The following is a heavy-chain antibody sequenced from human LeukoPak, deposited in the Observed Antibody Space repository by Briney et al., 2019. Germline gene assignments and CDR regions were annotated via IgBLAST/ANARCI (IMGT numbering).Heavy chain of an antibody. J-gene: IGHJ3*02. CDR3: ARGGSYLSAFDI. CDR1: GFTFSSSA. CDR2: ISSSGSTI. Sequence: GGTLRLSCAASGFTFSSSAMSWVRQAPGKGLEWVSYISSSGSTIYYADSVKGRFTISSDNSKNTLYLQMNSLRGEVTAVYYCARGGSYLSAFDIWGQGTMVTVFS. D-gene: IGHD1-26*01. V-gene: IGHV3-23*01.